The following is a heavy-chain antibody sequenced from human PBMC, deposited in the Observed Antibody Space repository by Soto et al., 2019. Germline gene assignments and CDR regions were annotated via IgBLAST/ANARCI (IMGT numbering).Heavy chain of an antibody. V-gene: IGHV1-58*02. J-gene: IGHJ3*02. CDR2: IVVGSGNT. Sequence: SVKVSCKASGFTFTSSAMQWVRQARGQRLEWIGWIVVGSGNTNYAQKFQERVTITRDMSTSTAYMELSSLRSEDTAVYYCAANGPEHIVVVPAEPDAFDIWGQGTMVTVSS. D-gene: IGHD2-2*01. CDR3: AANGPEHIVVVPAEPDAFDI. CDR1: GFTFTSSA.